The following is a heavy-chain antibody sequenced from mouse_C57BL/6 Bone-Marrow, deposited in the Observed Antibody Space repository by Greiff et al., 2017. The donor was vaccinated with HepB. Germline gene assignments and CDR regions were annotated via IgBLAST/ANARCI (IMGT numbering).Heavy chain of an antibody. J-gene: IGHJ3*01. CDR1: GYAFSSYW. CDR2: IYPGDGDT. D-gene: IGHD4-1*01. Sequence: QVHVKQPGAELVKPGASVKISCKASGYAFSSYWMNWVKQRPGKGLEWIGQIYPGDGDTNYNGKFKGKATLTADKSSSTAYMQLSSLTSEDSAVYFCARGGANWDAWFAYWGQGTLVTVSA. V-gene: IGHV1-80*01. CDR3: ARGGANWDAWFAY.